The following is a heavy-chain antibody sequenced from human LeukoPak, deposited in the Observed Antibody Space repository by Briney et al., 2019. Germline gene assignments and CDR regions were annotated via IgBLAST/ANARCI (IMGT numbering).Heavy chain of an antibody. CDR1: GFTFSDYA. V-gene: IGHV3-23*01. CDR2: IGTTAGGT. J-gene: IGHJ6*02. CDR3: AKDLHYYVAMDV. Sequence: PGGSLRLSCAASGFTFSDYAMTWVRQPPGQGLKGVSVIGTTAGGTYYADSVRGRFTISRDNSIDTLYLQMNSLRVEDTAVYYCAKDLHYYVAMDVWGQGTTVTVSS. D-gene: IGHD3-10*02.